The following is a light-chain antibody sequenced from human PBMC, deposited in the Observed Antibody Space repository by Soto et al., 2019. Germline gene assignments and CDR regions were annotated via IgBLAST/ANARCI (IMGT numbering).Light chain of an antibody. J-gene: IGLJ2*01. V-gene: IGLV2-14*03. Sequence: QSALTQPASVSGSPGQSIAISCTGTSGDVGAYNYVSWYQHQPGKAPKLIIFDVSNRPSGVSTRFSGSKSGDTASLTISGLQAEDEADYYCSSYTTSTTQVFGGGTKLTVL. CDR1: SGDVGAYNY. CDR3: SSYTTSTTQV. CDR2: DVS.